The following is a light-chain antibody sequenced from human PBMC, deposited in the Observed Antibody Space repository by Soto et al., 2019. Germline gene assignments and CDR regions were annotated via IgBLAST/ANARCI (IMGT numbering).Light chain of an antibody. Sequence: QSVLTQPPSASGTPGQTLTISCSGSNSDIGNNYLYWYRHFPGTAPKLLIHSNDQRPSGVSDRFSGSRSGTSASLAISGLRSQDEAFYYCAAWDDSLGYVFGTGTKLTVL. CDR3: AAWDDSLGYV. CDR1: NSDIGNNY. J-gene: IGLJ1*01. CDR2: SND. V-gene: IGLV1-47*02.